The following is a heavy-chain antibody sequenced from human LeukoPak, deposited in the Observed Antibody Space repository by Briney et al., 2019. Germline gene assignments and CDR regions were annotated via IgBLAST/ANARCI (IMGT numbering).Heavy chain of an antibody. CDR3: ARTLSAASPFDY. Sequence: PGGSLRLSCAASGFIFSTFEMNWVRQAPGKRPEWLSYINSGGTTVYYADSVKGRFTISRDNAKNSLHLQMNSLRDEDTAVYYCARTLSAASPFDYWGQGTLVTVSS. D-gene: IGHD2-2*01. CDR1: GFIFSTFE. CDR2: INSGGTTV. V-gene: IGHV3-48*03. J-gene: IGHJ4*02.